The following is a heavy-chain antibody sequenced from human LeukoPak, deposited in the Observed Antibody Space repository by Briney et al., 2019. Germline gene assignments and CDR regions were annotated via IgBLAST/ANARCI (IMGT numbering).Heavy chain of an antibody. V-gene: IGHV4-34*01. J-gene: IGHJ4*02. CDR1: GGSFSGYY. D-gene: IGHD3-10*01. Sequence: PSETLSLTCAVYGGSFSGYYWSWIRQPPGKGLEWIGEINHSGSTNYNPSLKGRVTISVDTSKNQFSLKLSSVTAADTAVYYCASRITMVRGVAIDYWGQGTLVTVSS. CDR2: INHSGST. CDR3: ASRITMVRGVAIDY.